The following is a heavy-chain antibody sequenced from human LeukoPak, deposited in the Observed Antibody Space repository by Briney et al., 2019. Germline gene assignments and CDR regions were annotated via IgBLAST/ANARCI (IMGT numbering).Heavy chain of an antibody. D-gene: IGHD4-17*01. J-gene: IGHJ4*02. CDR2: ITFSSSII. CDR1: GFTFSSYS. CDR3: ARDRLHYGEYERTFDY. V-gene: IGHV3-48*01. Sequence: GGSLRLSCAASGFTFSSYSMNWVRQAPGKGLEWVSYITFSSSIIYYADSVKGRFTISRDNAKNSLYLQMNSLRAEDTAVYYCARDRLHYGEYERTFDYWGQGTLVSVSS.